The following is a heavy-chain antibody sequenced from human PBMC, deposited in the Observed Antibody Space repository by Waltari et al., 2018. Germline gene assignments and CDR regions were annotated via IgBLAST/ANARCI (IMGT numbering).Heavy chain of an antibody. D-gene: IGHD3-3*02. V-gene: IGHV1-46*03. CDR2: INTNDGGT. Sequence: QVQLVQSGAEVKKPGTSVKISCKASGYIFTTYYVYWVRQAPGQGLEYMGAINTNDGGTHYAQRFQGRVTMTRDTSTSTVYMELNSLRAEDTAMYYCSRDELEYYLGMDVWGQGTTVTVSS. CDR3: SRDELEYYLGMDV. J-gene: IGHJ6*02. CDR1: GYIFTTYY.